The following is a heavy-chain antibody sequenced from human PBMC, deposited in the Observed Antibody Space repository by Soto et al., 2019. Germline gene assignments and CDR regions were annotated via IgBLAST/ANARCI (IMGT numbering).Heavy chain of an antibody. J-gene: IGHJ4*02. V-gene: IGHV3-23*01. Sequence: HGGSLRLSCAASGFTFSSYAMSWVRQAPGKGLEWVSAISGSGGSTYYADSVKGRFTISRDNSKNTLYLQMNSLRAEDTAVYYCAKFQYSSRVFDYWGQGTLVTVSS. CDR2: ISGSGGST. CDR3: AKFQYSSRVFDY. CDR1: GFTFSSYA. D-gene: IGHD6-13*01.